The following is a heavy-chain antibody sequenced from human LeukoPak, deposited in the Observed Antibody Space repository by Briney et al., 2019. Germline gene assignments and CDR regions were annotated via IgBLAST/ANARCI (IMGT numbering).Heavy chain of an antibody. CDR2: IYYSGST. J-gene: IGHJ6*03. Sequence: SETLSLTCTVSGGSISSSGYYWTWIRQHPGKGLDWIGYIYYSGSTHYSPSLQSRITISVDTSKNQFSLRLTSVTAADTAVYYCARDGGDYYLDVWGKGTTVTVSS. V-gene: IGHV4-31*03. D-gene: IGHD2-21*01. CDR3: ARDGGDYYLDV. CDR1: GGSISSSGYY.